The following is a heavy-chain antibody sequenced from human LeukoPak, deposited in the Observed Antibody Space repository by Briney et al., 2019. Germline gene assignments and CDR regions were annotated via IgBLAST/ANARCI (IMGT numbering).Heavy chain of an antibody. Sequence: SETLSLTCAVSCYSISSGYYWGWIRQPPGKGLEWIGSIYHSGSTYYNPSLKSRVTISVDTSKNQFSLKLSSVTAADTAVYYCARQSSWGSGPSIWGQGIMVTVSS. J-gene: IGHJ3*02. CDR3: ARQSSWGSGPSI. V-gene: IGHV4-38-2*01. D-gene: IGHD7-27*01. CDR2: IYHSGST. CDR1: CYSISSGYY.